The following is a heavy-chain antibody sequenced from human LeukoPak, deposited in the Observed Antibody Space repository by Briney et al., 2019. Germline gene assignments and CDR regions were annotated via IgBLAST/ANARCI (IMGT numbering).Heavy chain of an antibody. J-gene: IGHJ5*02. Sequence: PGGSLRLSCAASGFTFSSYGIHWVRQAPGKGLEWVAFIRYDGSNKYYADSVKGRFTISRDNSKNTLYLQMNSLRAEDTAVYYCARGAAAGISGWFDPWGQGTLVTVSS. CDR2: IRYDGSNK. D-gene: IGHD6-13*01. V-gene: IGHV3-30*02. CDR1: GFTFSSYG. CDR3: ARGAAAGISGWFDP.